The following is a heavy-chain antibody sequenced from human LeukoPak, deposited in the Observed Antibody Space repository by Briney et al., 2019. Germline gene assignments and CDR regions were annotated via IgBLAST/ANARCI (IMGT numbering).Heavy chain of an antibody. V-gene: IGHV3-48*01. D-gene: IGHD6-6*01. Sequence: PGGSLSLPGAASRFIFSNLAWNWAGRPQGRGLEWVSYISSTSTTKSYADSVKGRFTISRDNAKNSLYLQMTSLRAEDTAVYYCARGGAARPDYWGQGTLVTVSS. CDR1: RFIFSNLA. CDR3: ARGGAARPDY. J-gene: IGHJ4*02. CDR2: ISSTSTTK.